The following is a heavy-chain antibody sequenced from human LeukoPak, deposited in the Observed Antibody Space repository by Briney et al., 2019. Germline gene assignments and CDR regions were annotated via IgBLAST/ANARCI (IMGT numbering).Heavy chain of an antibody. D-gene: IGHD5-18*01. CDR3: ARDFSYGAY. Sequence: GRSLRLSCAASGFTFSSYSMNWVRQAPGKGLEWVSYISSSSSTIYYADSVKGRFTISRDNAKNSLYLQMNSLRAEDTAVYYCARDFSYGAYWGQGTLVTVSS. J-gene: IGHJ4*02. V-gene: IGHV3-48*01. CDR2: ISSSSSTI. CDR1: GFTFSSYS.